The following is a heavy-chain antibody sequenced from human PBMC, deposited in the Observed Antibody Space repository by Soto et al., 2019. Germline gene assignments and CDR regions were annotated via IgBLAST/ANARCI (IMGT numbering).Heavy chain of an antibody. J-gene: IGHJ4*02. Sequence: GSLRLSXAASGFTFSSYWMHWVRQAPGKGLVWVSRINPGGSTYYNPSLKSRVTISVDTSKNQFSLKLSSVTAADTAVYYCARETVTVTYQPFDYWGQGTLVTVSS. D-gene: IGHD4-17*01. CDR1: GFTFSSYW. CDR3: ARETVTVTYQPFDY. CDR2: INPGGST. V-gene: IGHV4-38-2*02.